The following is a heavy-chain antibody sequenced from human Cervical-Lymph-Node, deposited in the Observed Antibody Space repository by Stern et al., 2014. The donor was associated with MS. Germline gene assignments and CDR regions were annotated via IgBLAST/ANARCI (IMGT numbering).Heavy chain of an antibody. Sequence: VQLEESGPGLLSPSETLSLTCTVSGASLTSYYWSWIRQPPGKGVEWSGYIYDRGTTNYNASLKGRGAISRDTSKPQFSLRMSSVTAADTAVYYCARATDLWGQGTLVTVSS. CDR1: GASLTSYY. J-gene: IGHJ5*02. CDR2: IYDRGTT. CDR3: ARATDL. V-gene: IGHV4-59*01.